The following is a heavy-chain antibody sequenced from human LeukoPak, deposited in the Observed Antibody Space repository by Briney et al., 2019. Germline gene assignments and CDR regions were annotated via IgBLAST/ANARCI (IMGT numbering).Heavy chain of an antibody. J-gene: IGHJ6*03. V-gene: IGHV5-51*01. D-gene: IGHD3-10*02. CDR1: GYTFTNYW. CDR2: IYPADSDT. Sequence: GESLKISCKTSGYTFTNYWIGCVRQMPGRGLEWMGIIYPADSDTRYSPSFQGQVTISADKSINTAYLQWSSLKASDTAMYYSARHRGPHVPMSYYYYMDVWGKGTTVTVSS. CDR3: ARHRGPHVPMSYYYYMDV.